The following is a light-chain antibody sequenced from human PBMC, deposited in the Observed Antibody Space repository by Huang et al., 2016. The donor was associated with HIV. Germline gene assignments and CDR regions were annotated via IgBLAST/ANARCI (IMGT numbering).Light chain of an antibody. CDR3: QQYYSTPLT. V-gene: IGKV4-1*01. CDR1: QSVLYSSNNKNY. J-gene: IGKJ4*01. CDR2: WAS. Sequence: DIMMTQSPDSLAVSLGERATINCKSSQSVLYSSNNKNYLAWYQQKPGQPPKLLIYWASTLESGVPDRCSGSGSGTDFTLTISSLQAEDVAVYYCQQYYSTPLTFGGGTKVEIK.